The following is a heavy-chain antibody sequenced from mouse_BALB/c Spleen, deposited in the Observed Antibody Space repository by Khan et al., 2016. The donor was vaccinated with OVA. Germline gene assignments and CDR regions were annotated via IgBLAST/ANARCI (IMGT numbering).Heavy chain of an antibody. J-gene: IGHJ3*01. Sequence: EVQLVESGAEFVESGASVKLSCTASGFNIEDTYVHWVKQRPEQGLEWIGRIDPANGYTKYDPKFQGKATITADTSSNTAYLHLNSLTSEDTAVYYGARSTYNVGSYWGQGTLVTVSA. V-gene: IGHV14-3*02. CDR2: IDPANGYT. CDR3: ARSTYNVGSY. D-gene: IGHD1-3*01. CDR1: GFNIEDTY.